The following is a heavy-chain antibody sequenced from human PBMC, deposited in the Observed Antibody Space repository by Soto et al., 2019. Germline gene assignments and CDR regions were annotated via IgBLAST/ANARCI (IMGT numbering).Heavy chain of an antibody. CDR3: ARGGVSTRTFDY. D-gene: IGHD3-3*01. CDR1: GYNFAGYW. Sequence: GESLKISCKGSGYNFAGYWIAWVRQMPGKGLELMGIIYPSDSDTRYRPSFQGQVTISADKSISSAYLQWSSLRASDTAMYYCARGGVSTRTFDYWGQGTPVTVAS. J-gene: IGHJ4*02. V-gene: IGHV5-51*01. CDR2: IYPSDSDT.